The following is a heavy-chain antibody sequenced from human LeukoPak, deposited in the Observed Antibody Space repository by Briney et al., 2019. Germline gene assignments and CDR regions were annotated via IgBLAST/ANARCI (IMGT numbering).Heavy chain of an antibody. CDR2: ISSSSSYI. J-gene: IGHJ5*02. CDR1: GFTFSSYS. D-gene: IGHD3-10*01. Sequence: PGGSLRLSCAASGFTFSSYSMNWVRQAPGKGLEWVSSISSSSSYIYYADSVKGRFTISRDNAKNSLYLQMNSLRAEDTAVYYCARDRVLLWFGGSPNQNYNWFDPWGQGTLVTVSS. V-gene: IGHV3-21*01. CDR3: ARDRVLLWFGGSPNQNYNWFDP.